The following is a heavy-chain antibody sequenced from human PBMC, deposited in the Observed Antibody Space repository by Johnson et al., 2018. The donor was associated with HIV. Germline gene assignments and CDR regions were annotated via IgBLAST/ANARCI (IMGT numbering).Heavy chain of an antibody. Sequence: VQLVESGGGVVQPGGSLRLSCAASGFTFSSSWMHWVCQAPEKGLEWVADIKCDGSEKYYVDSVKGRLTISRDNAKNSLYLQMNSLRAEDTAVYYCASRSYGYVRHAFDIWGQGTMVTVSS. CDR1: GFTFSSSW. CDR2: IKCDGSEK. D-gene: IGHD5-18*01. J-gene: IGHJ3*02. CDR3: ASRSYGYVRHAFDI. V-gene: IGHV3-52*01.